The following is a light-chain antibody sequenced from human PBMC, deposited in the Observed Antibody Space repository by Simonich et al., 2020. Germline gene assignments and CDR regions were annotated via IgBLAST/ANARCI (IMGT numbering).Light chain of an antibody. CDR1: SGHSSYI. CDR2: LEGSGSY. V-gene: IGLV4-60*03. J-gene: IGLJ3*02. Sequence: QPVLTQSSSASASLGSSVKLTCTLSSGHSSYIIAWHQQQPGKAPRYLMKLEGSGSYNMGSGVPDRFSGSSSGADRYLTSSNLQSEDEADYYCETWDSNTRVFGGGTKLTVL. CDR3: ETWDSNTRV.